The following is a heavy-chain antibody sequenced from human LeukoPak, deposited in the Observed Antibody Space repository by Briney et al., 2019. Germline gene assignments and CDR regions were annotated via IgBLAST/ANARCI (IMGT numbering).Heavy chain of an antibody. CDR1: GFTFSSYG. Sequence: GGSLRLSCAASGFTFSSYGMHWVRQAPGKGLEWVAVISYDGSNKYYADSVKGRFTISRDNSKNTLYLQMNSLKTEDTAVYYCTTHSPLRFLEWLIPYNDAFDIWGQGTMVTVSS. CDR3: TTHSPLRFLEWLIPYNDAFDI. CDR2: ISYDGSNK. D-gene: IGHD3-3*01. J-gene: IGHJ3*02. V-gene: IGHV3-30*03.